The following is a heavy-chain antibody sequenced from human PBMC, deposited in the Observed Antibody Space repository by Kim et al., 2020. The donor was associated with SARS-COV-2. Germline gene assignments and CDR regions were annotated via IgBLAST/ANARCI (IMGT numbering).Heavy chain of an antibody. CDR1: GYTFSDYW. Sequence: GESLKISCKGSGYTFSDYWVGWVRQMPGKGLELMGVIYPSDSDATYSPSFQGQVTIPADKSISTAYLQWSSLKASDSGMYYWVTAYYVVGFDHWGQGTLVTVSS. CDR3: VTAYYVVGFDH. D-gene: IGHD3-10*01. J-gene: IGHJ4*02. CDR2: IYPSDSDA. V-gene: IGHV5-51*01.